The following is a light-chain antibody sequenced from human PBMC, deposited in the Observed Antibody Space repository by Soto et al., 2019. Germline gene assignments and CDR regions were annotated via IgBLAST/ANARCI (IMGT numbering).Light chain of an antibody. CDR1: SSDVGAYNY. CDR3: SSYASSISYV. Sequence: SVLTQPASVSRSPGQSITISCTGTSSDVGAYNYVSWYQQHPGKAPKLMIYGVSNRPSGVSNRFSGSKSGNTASLTISGLQAEDEADYYCSSYASSISYVFGTGTKVTVL. V-gene: IGLV2-14*01. CDR2: GVS. J-gene: IGLJ1*01.